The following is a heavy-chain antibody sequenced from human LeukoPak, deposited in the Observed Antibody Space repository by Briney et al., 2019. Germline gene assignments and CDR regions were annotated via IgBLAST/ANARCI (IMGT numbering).Heavy chain of an antibody. CDR3: ARAPEGYCSSTSCYYWFDP. CDR2: INTKTGNP. CDR1: GYTFTSYA. Sequence: ASVKVSCKASGYTFTSYAMNWVRQAPGQGLEWMGWINTKTGNPTYAQGFTGRFVFSLDTSVSTAYLQIGSLKAEDTAVYYCARAPEGYCSSTSCYYWFDPWGQGTLVTVSS. V-gene: IGHV7-4-1*01. J-gene: IGHJ5*02. D-gene: IGHD2-2*01.